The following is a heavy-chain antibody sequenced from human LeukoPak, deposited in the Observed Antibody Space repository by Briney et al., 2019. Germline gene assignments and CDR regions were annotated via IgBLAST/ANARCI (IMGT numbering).Heavy chain of an antibody. CDR2: ISYDGSNK. CDR3: AEEPSGQWLTLDY. V-gene: IGHV3-30*18. Sequence: GGSLRLSCAASRFTFTSFGMRWLSQAPGKGLEWVAVISYDGSNKYYADSVKGRFTICRDKSKNTLSLQMNSLTAGDTAVYYCAEEPSGQWLTLDYWGQGTLVTVSS. CDR1: RFTFTSFG. J-gene: IGHJ4*02. D-gene: IGHD6-19*01.